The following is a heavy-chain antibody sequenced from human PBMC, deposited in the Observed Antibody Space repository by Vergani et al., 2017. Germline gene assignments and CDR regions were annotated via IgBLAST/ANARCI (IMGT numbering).Heavy chain of an antibody. CDR3: VRPGDDYRNMITYFLDY. J-gene: IGHJ4*02. V-gene: IGHV1-2*02. CDR2: INPNSGGT. D-gene: IGHD3-16*01. Sequence: QVQLVQSGAEVKKPGASVKVSCKASGYTFTGYYMHWVRQAPGQGLEWMGWINPNSGGTNYAQKFQGRVTLTSDTSTSTFYMELRSLRSDDTAVYYCVRPGDDYRNMITYFLDYWGQGSLVSVSS. CDR1: GYTFTGYY.